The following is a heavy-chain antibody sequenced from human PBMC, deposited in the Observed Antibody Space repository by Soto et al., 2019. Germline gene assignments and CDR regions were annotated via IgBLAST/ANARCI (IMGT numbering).Heavy chain of an antibody. D-gene: IGHD3-22*01. CDR2: IYYSGST. J-gene: IGHJ4*02. V-gene: IGHV4-59*01. Sequence: SETLSLTCTVSGGSISSYYWSWIRQPPGKGLEWIGYIYYSGSTNYNPSLKSRVTISVDTSKNQFSLKLSSVTAADTAVYYCARGNYYDSSGYFLPVDYWGQGTLVTVSS. CDR3: ARGNYYDSSGYFLPVDY. CDR1: GGSISSYY.